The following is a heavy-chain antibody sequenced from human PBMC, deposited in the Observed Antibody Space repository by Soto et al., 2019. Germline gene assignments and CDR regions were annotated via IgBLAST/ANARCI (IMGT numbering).Heavy chain of an antibody. D-gene: IGHD6-19*01. J-gene: IGHJ5*02. CDR1: GDSLNELS. CDR3: ATDRSPYIAVAGTTWFDP. CDR2: FDPEDGET. Sequence: SVEVSCKVCGDSLNELSMHSVRQAKGKGLEWMGGFDPEDGETIYAQKFQGRVTMTEDTSTDTAYMELSSLRSEDTAVYYCATDRSPYIAVAGTTWFDPWGQGTLVTVSS. V-gene: IGHV1-24*01.